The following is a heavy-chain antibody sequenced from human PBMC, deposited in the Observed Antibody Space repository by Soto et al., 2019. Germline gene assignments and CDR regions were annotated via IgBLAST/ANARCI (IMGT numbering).Heavy chain of an antibody. CDR1: GGSISSSNW. V-gene: IGHV4-4*02. J-gene: IGHJ5*02. Sequence: PSETLSLTCAVSGGSISSSNWWSWVRQPPGKGLEWIGEIYHSGSTNYNPSLKSRVTISVDKSKNQFSLKLSSVTAADTAVYYCARLGFRRTGDMVRGFDPWGQGTLVTVSS. CDR2: IYHSGST. D-gene: IGHD3-10*01. CDR3: ARLGFRRTGDMVRGFDP.